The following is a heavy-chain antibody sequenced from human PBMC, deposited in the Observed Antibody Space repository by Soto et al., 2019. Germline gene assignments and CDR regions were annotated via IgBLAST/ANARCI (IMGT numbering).Heavy chain of an antibody. V-gene: IGHV4-59*01. J-gene: IGHJ4*02. D-gene: IGHD5-12*01. Sequence: SETLSLTCAVYGGSFSGYYWSWIRQPPGKGLEWIGYIYYSGSTNYNPPLKSRVTISVDTSKNQFSLKLSSVTAADTAVYYCARQVAPPYYFDYWGQGTLVTVSS. CDR1: GGSFSGYY. CDR2: IYYSGST. CDR3: ARQVAPPYYFDY.